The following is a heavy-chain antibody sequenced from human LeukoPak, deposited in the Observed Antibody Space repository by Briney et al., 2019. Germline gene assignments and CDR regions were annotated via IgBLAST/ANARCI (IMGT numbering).Heavy chain of an antibody. CDR2: IYSGGST. D-gene: IGHD6-19*01. Sequence: GVSLRLSCAAFGFTVSSNYMSRVRQAPGKGLEWVSVIYSGGSTYYADSVKGRFTISRDNSKNTLYLQMNSLRAEDTAVYYCAGRGLSFSSPFDYWGQGTLVTVSS. V-gene: IGHV3-53*01. J-gene: IGHJ4*02. CDR3: AGRGLSFSSPFDY. CDR1: GFTVSSNY.